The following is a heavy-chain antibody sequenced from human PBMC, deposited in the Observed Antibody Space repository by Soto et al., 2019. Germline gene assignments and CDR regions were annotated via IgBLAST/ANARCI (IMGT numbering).Heavy chain of an antibody. CDR2: ISSSSSYI. Sequence: EVQLVESGGGLVKPGGSLRLSCAASGFTFSSYSMNWVRQAPGKGLEWVSSISSSSSYIYYADSVKGRFTISRDNAKNSLYLQMNSLRAEDTAVYYCARDLSPTGYNWSYGWFDPWGQGTLVTVSS. D-gene: IGHD1-7*01. V-gene: IGHV3-21*01. J-gene: IGHJ5*02. CDR1: GFTFSSYS. CDR3: ARDLSPTGYNWSYGWFDP.